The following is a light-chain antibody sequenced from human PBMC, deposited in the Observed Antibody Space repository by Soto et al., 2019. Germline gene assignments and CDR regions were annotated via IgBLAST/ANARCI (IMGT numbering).Light chain of an antibody. V-gene: IGLV4-69*01. CDR3: QTWGTGPRV. J-gene: IGLJ3*02. CDR1: SGHSSYA. Sequence: QPVLTQSPSASASLGASVKLTCTLSSGHSSYAIAWHQQQPEKSPRYLMKLNSDGSHSKGDGIPDRFSGSSSGAERYLTISSLQSEDEADYYCQTWGTGPRVFGGGTKLTVL. CDR2: LNSDGSH.